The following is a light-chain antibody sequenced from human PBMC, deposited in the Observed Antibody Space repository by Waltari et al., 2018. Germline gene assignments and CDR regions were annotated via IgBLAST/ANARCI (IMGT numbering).Light chain of an antibody. CDR2: GAL. Sequence: EIVLTQSPGTLSLSPGEKAILSCMASQSLKVAYVAWYQQKSGQAPRLLIYGALYRAADIPDRFSGSGSGTDFTLTITRLEPEDFAVYYCQQYDTSPGTFGQGTKLEMK. CDR3: QQYDTSPGT. V-gene: IGKV3-20*01. CDR1: QSLKVAY. J-gene: IGKJ2*01.